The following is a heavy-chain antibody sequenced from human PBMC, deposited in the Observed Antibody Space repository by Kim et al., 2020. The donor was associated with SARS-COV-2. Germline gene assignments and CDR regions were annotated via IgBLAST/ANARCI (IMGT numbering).Heavy chain of an antibody. V-gene: IGHV3-23*01. CDR1: GFTFSSYA. D-gene: IGHD3-10*01. Sequence: GGSLRLSCAASGFTFSSYAMSWVRQAPGKGLEWVSAISGSGGSTYYADSVKGRFTISRDNSKNTLYLQMNSLRAEDTAVYYCAKGSGQNTMVRGVIRGPIDYWGQGTLVTVSS. CDR3: AKGSGQNTMVRGVIRGPIDY. J-gene: IGHJ4*02. CDR2: ISGSGGST.